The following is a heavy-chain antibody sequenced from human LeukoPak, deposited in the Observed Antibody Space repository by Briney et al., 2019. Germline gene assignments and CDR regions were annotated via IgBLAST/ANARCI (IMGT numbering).Heavy chain of an antibody. Sequence: GASVKVSCKASGYTFTSYGISWVRQAPGQGLEWMGWISAYNGNTNYAQKLQGRVTMTTDTSMSTAYMELRSLRSDDTAVYYCARVGLLRYFDWLSNFDYWGQGTLVTVSS. CDR2: ISAYNGNT. CDR3: ARVGLLRYFDWLSNFDY. CDR1: GYTFTSYG. D-gene: IGHD3-9*01. V-gene: IGHV1-18*01. J-gene: IGHJ4*02.